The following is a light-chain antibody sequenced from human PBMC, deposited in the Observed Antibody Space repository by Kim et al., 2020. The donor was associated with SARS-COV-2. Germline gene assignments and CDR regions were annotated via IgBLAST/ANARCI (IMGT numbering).Light chain of an antibody. Sequence: GQSITISCTGTPSDVESYNLVSWYKQHPGKAPKLMIFEVTKRPSGISNRFSGSKSGNTASLTISGLQAEDEADYYCCLYAGSSTLVFGGGTQLTVL. CDR1: PSDVESYNL. J-gene: IGLJ3*02. V-gene: IGLV2-23*02. CDR2: EVT. CDR3: CLYAGSSTLV.